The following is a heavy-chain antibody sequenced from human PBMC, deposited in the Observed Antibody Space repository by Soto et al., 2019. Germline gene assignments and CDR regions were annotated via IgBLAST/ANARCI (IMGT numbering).Heavy chain of an antibody. Sequence: GGSLRLSCAASGFTFSSYGMHWVRQAPGKGLEWVAVISYDGSNKYYADSVKGRFTISRDNSKNTLYLQMNSLRAEDTAVYYCAKEGPNAGDGPDYWGQGTLVTVSS. V-gene: IGHV3-30*18. CDR2: ISYDGSNK. CDR3: AKEGPNAGDGPDY. J-gene: IGHJ4*02. CDR1: GFTFSSYG. D-gene: IGHD7-27*01.